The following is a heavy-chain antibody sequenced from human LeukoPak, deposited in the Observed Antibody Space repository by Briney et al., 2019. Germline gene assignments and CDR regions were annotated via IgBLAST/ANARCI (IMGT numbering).Heavy chain of an antibody. CDR2: IWYDGSNK. CDR3: AKARALYSSSWYSPFDY. V-gene: IGHV3-33*06. CDR1: GLTFSSYG. Sequence: GRSLRLSCAASGLTFSSYGMHWVRQAPGKGLEWVAVIWYDGSNKYYADSVKGRFTISRDNSKNTLYLQMNSLRAEDTAVYYCAKARALYSSSWYSPFDYWGQGTLVTVSS. D-gene: IGHD6-13*01. J-gene: IGHJ4*02.